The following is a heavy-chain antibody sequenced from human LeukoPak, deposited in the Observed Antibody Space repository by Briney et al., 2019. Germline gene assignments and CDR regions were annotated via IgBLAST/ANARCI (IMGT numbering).Heavy chain of an antibody. Sequence: PSETLSLTCTVSGGSISSGCCYWSRIPPHPGKGLKGVGYIYYSGSTYYNPSLKSRVTISVDTSKNQFSLKLSSVTAADTAVYYCARGVRALVVTRHDAFDIGGRKTRVTVS. CDR2: IYYSGST. CDR3: ARGVRALVVTRHDAFDI. V-gene: IGHV4-31*03. J-gene: IGHJ3*02. D-gene: IGHD3-22*01. CDR1: GGSISSGCCY.